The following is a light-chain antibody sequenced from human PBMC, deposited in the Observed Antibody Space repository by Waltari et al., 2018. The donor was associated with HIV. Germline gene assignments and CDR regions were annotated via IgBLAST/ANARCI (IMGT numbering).Light chain of an antibody. CDR1: QSVSSSY. CDR2: GAS. CDR3: QQYGDFHGT. J-gene: IGKJ1*01. Sequence: EIVLTQSPDTLSLSPGERATLSCRASQSVSSSYLVWYQQKSGQAPRLLIYGASSRATGIPARFSGSGSGTEFTLTISRLEPEDFAVYYCQQYGDFHGTFGQGTKVEIK. V-gene: IGKV3-20*01.